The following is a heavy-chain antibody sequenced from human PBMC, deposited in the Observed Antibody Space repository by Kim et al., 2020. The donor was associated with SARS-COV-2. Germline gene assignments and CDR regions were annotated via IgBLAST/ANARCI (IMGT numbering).Heavy chain of an antibody. CDR3: ASSWGQLLWFGDWSW. J-gene: IGHJ4*02. CDR2: INAGNGNT. V-gene: IGHV1-3*01. Sequence: ASVKVSCKAYGYTFTSYAMHWVRQAPGQRLEWMGWINAGNGNTKYSQKFQGRVTITRDTSASTAYRELSSLRSEDTAVYYCASSWGQLLWFGDWSWWGQGTLVTVSS. D-gene: IGHD3-10*01. CDR1: GYTFTSYA.